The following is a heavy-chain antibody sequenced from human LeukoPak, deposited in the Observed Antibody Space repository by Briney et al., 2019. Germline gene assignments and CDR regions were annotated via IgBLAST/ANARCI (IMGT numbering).Heavy chain of an antibody. Sequence: GGSLRLSCVASGFTFSTYWMSWVRQAPGKGLEWVAYIKPDGSEKSYVDSVKGRFTIFRDNAKNSLYLQMNSLRAEDTAVYSCARGHWFDPWGQGTLVTVSS. V-gene: IGHV3-7*03. CDR2: IKPDGSEK. J-gene: IGHJ5*02. CDR1: GFTFSTYW. CDR3: ARGHWFDP.